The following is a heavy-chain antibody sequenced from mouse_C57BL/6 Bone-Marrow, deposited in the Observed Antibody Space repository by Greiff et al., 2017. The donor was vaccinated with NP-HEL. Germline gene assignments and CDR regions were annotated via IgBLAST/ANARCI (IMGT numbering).Heavy chain of an antibody. J-gene: IGHJ2*01. CDR3: ARSVVGRPGSYFDY. D-gene: IGHD1-1*02. V-gene: IGHV1-52*01. CDR2: IDPSDSET. Sequence: VQLQQSGAELVRPGSSVKLSCKASGYTFTSYWMHWVKQRPIQGLEWIGNIDPSDSETHYNQKFKDKATLTVDKSSSTAYMQLSSLTSEYSAVYYCARSVVGRPGSYFDYWGQGTTLTVSS. CDR1: GYTFTSYW.